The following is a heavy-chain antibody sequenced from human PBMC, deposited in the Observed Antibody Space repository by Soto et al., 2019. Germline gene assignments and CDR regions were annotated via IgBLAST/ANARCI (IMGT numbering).Heavy chain of an antibody. CDR3: AKGRGFYLLDFDY. CDR1: GFTFSTHA. CDR2: LSGSGGLT. J-gene: IGHJ4*02. D-gene: IGHD2-15*01. V-gene: IGHV3-23*01. Sequence: EAQLLESGGGLVQPGGSLTLSCAASGFTFSTHAMSWVRQAPGKGLEWVSGLSGSGGLTYYADSVRGRFTISRDNSKNGLYLHMNSLRADDTAVFYCAKGRGFYLLDFDYWGQGTLVTVSS.